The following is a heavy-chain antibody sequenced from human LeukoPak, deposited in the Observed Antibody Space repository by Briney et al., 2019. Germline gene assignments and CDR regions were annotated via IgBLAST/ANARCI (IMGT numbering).Heavy chain of an antibody. D-gene: IGHD6-13*01. V-gene: IGHV3-49*04. CDR1: GFTFGDYV. Sequence: PGRSLRLSCTASGFTFGDYVMSWVRQAPGTGLERVGFIRSKPYGGTTDYAASVKGRFIISRDDSKTIAYLQMNSLKSEDTAVYYCTTGSATGTGSGYWGQGTLVTVSS. CDR3: TTGSATGTGSGY. J-gene: IGHJ4*02. CDR2: IRSKPYGGTT.